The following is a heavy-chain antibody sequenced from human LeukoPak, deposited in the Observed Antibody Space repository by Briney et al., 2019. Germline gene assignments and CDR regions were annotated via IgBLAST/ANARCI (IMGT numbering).Heavy chain of an antibody. CDR3: ASGVGRWLQFRY. CDR2: INHSGST. J-gene: IGHJ4*02. CDR1: GGSISSGSYY. Sequence: SETLSLTCTVSGGSISSGSYYWSWIRQPPGKGLEWIGEINHSGSTNYNPSLKSRVTISVDTSKNQFSLKLSSVTAADTAVYYCASGVGRWLQFRYWGQGTLVTVSS. D-gene: IGHD5-24*01. V-gene: IGHV4-39*07.